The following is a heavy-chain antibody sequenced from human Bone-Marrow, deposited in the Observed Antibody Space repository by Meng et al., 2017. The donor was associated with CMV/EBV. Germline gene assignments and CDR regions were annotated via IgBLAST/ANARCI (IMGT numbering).Heavy chain of an antibody. V-gene: IGHV3-23*03. CDR3: AKKSWSWFDP. Sequence: SCEASGFFFGSFWMTWVRQAPGKGLEWVSVIYSGGSSTYYADSVKGRFTISRDNSKNTLYLQMNSLRAEDTAVYYCAKKSWSWFDPWGQGTLVTVSS. CDR1: GFFFGSFW. CDR2: IYSGGSST. J-gene: IGHJ5*02.